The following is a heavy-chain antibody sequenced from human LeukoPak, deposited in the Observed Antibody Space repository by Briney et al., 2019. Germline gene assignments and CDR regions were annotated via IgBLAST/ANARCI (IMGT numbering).Heavy chain of an antibody. D-gene: IGHD3-10*01. CDR2: IRNKVNSHTT. J-gene: IGHJ4*02. V-gene: IGHV3-72*01. CDR3: VAMLRGVGY. Sequence: GGSLRLSCAASGFXFSDHYIDWVRQAPGKGLEWVGRIRNKVNSHTTEYSASVKGRFTISRDDSTNSVYLQMNSLKTEDTAVYYCVAMLRGVGYWGQGTLVTVSS. CDR1: GFXFSDHY.